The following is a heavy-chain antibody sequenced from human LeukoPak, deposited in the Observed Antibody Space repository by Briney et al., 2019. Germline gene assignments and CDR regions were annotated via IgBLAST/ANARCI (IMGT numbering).Heavy chain of an antibody. CDR3: AKDRVPAAMRSYFDY. CDR2: ISGSGGST. J-gene: IGHJ4*02. D-gene: IGHD2-2*01. CDR1: GFTFSSYT. Sequence: GGSLRLSCAASGFTFSSYTMNWVRQAPGKGLEWVSAISGSGGSTYYADSVKGRFTISRDNSKNTLYLQMNSLRAEDTAVYYCAKDRVPAAMRSYFDYWGQGTLVTVSS. V-gene: IGHV3-23*01.